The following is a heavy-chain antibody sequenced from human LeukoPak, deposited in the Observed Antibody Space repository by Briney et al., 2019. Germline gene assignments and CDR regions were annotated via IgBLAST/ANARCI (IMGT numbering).Heavy chain of an antibody. V-gene: IGHV4-39*01. CDR3: ARHNYYDSSANFDY. J-gene: IGHJ4*02. Sequence: GSLRLSCAASGFTFSSYWMHWVRQAPGKGLEWIGSIYYSGSTYYNPSLKSRVTISVDTSKNQFSLKLSSVTAADTAVYYCARHNYYDSSANFDYWGQGTQVTVSS. D-gene: IGHD3-22*01. CDR2: IYYSGST. CDR1: GFTFSSYW.